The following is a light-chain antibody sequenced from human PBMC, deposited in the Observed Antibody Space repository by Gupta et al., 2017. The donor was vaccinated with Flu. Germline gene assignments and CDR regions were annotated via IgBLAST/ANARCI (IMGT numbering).Light chain of an antibody. J-gene: IGLJ2*01. CDR1: SSNIGNNY. CDR3: GTRDSSLSAMV. Sequence: QSVLTQPPSVSAAPGQEVTISCSGTSSNIGNNYVSWYQQLPGSAPKLLIYDDDKRTPGIPGRFSGPKFGTAATLGNSGLQKGDEANYYCGTRDSSLSAMVFGGGTKLTVL. V-gene: IGLV1-51*01. CDR2: DDD.